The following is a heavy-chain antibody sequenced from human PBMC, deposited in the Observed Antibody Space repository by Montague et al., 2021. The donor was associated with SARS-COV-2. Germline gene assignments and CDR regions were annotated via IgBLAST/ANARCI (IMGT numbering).Heavy chain of an antibody. D-gene: IGHD2-15*01. J-gene: IGHJ6*04. Sequence: GGTHYNPSLKSRVTISVDTSKNQVSLKLSSVTSSDTAVYYCARHCGGGRCYFGMDVWGKGTTFNV. CDR3: ARHCGGGRCYFGMDV. V-gene: IGHV4-34*01. CDR2: GGT.